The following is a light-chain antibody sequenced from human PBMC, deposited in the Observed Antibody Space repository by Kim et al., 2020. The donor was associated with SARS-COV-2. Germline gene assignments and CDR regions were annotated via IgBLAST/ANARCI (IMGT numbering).Light chain of an antibody. CDR2: RNN. Sequence: ELTQPPSASGTPGQSVTISCSGSSSNIGSNFVYWYQQLPRTAPKLLVYRNNQRPSGVPDRFSGSKSGTSASLAISGLRSDDEADYYCATWDDSLSAWVFGGGTQLTVL. CDR3: ATWDDSLSAWV. J-gene: IGLJ3*02. V-gene: IGLV1-47*01. CDR1: SSNIGSNF.